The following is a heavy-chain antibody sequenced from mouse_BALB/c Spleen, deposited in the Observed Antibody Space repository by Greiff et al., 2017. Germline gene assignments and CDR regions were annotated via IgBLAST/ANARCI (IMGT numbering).Heavy chain of an antibody. CDR3: ARSPDSSGYVLYYAMDY. Sequence: EVKLMESGGGLVQPGGSRKLSCAASGFTFSSFGMHWVRQAPEKGLEWVAYISSGSSTIYYADTVKGRFTISRDNPKNTLFLQMTSLRSEDTAMYYCARSPDSSGYVLYYAMDYWGQGTSVTVSS. CDR2: ISSGSSTI. CDR1: GFTFSSFG. D-gene: IGHD3-2*01. V-gene: IGHV5-17*02. J-gene: IGHJ4*01.